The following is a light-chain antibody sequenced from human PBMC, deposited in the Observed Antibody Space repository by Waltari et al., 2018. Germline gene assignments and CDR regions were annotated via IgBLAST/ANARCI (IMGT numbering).Light chain of an antibody. CDR2: KVS. J-gene: IGKJ1*01. CDR1: QSLVYSDGNTY. CDR3: MQGTHWPT. V-gene: IGKV2-30*01. Sequence: DVVMTQSPLSLPVTLGQPASISCRSSQSLVYSDGNTYLYWFHQRPGQSPRRLSYKVSNRDSGVPDRFSGRGSGTDFTLKISRVEAEDVGVYYCMQGTHWPTFGQGTKVEIK.